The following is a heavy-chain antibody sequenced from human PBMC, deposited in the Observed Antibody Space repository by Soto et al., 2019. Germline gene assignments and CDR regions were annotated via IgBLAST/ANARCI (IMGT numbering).Heavy chain of an antibody. Sequence: GGSLRLSCAASGFTFSSYAMSWVRQAPGKGLEWVSAISSNGGSTYYADSVKGRFTISRDNSKNTRYLQMSSLRAEDTAVYYCVKYYFDSSGYYGLNAFDIWGQGTMVTVSS. CDR2: ISSNGGST. J-gene: IGHJ3*02. CDR3: VKYYFDSSGYYGLNAFDI. V-gene: IGHV3-64D*06. D-gene: IGHD3-22*01. CDR1: GFTFSSYA.